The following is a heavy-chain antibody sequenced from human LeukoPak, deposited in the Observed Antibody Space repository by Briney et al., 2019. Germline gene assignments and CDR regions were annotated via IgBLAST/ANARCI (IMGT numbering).Heavy chain of an antibody. CDR1: GFSFTSYG. CDR3: AKEYYGDYVNWFDP. V-gene: IGHV3-30*18. Sequence: GRSLRLSCAASGFSFTSYGMHWVRQAPGKGLEWVAVISYDGSNKYYADSVKGRFTISRDNSKNTLYLQMNSLRAEDTAVYYCAKEYYGDYVNWFDPWGQGTLVTVSS. D-gene: IGHD4-17*01. CDR2: ISYDGSNK. J-gene: IGHJ5*02.